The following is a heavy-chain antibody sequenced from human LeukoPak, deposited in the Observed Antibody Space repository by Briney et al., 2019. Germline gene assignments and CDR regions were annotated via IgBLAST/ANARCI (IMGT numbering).Heavy chain of an antibody. CDR3: ARDWTVDIVATLPRLYMDV. J-gene: IGHJ6*03. Sequence: QAGGSLRLSCAASGFTFTSYAMSWVRQAPGKGLEWVSAISGSGDSTYYADSVKGRFTISRDNSKNTLYLQMNSLRAEDTAVYYCARDWTVDIVATLPRLYMDVWGKGTTVTVSS. CDR1: GFTFTSYA. V-gene: IGHV3-23*01. D-gene: IGHD5-12*01. CDR2: ISGSGDST.